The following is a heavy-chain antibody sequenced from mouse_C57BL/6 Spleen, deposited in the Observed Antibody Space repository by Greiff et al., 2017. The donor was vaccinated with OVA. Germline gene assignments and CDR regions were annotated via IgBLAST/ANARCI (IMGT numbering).Heavy chain of an antibody. D-gene: IGHD2-3*01. CDR1: GYAFSSSW. Sequence: VKLQESGPELVKPGASVKISCKASGYAFSSSWMNWVKQRPGKGLEWIGRIYPGDGDTNYNGKFKGKATLTADKSSSTAYMQLSSLTSEDSAVYFCARYDGYYYFDYWGQGTTLTVSS. V-gene: IGHV1-82*01. J-gene: IGHJ2*01. CDR3: ARYDGYYYFDY. CDR2: IYPGDGDT.